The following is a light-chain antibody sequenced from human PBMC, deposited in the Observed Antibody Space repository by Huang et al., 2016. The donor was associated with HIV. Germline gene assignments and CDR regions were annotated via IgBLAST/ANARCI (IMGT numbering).Light chain of an antibody. CDR3: QQCSNYLIS. CDR1: QGIGTA. CDR2: DAS. V-gene: IGKV1D-13*01. J-gene: IGKJ4*01. Sequence: AIQLTQSPSSLSASIGDSVTMTCRASQGIGTALAWDQQQPGTAPKLLIYDASTLQRGVSSRFSGSGSWTDFTLTISSLQPEDFATYYCQQCSNYLISFGGGTRVEVK.